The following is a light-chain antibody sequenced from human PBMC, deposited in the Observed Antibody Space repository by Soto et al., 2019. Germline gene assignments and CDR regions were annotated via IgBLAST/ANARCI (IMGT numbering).Light chain of an antibody. J-gene: IGKJ1*01. Sequence: IVMTQPPAPLSVYPGGRATLSVQASQTVNSNLAWYQQKPGQAPRLLIYGASTRATGIPARFSGSGSGTEFTLTISSLQSEDFAVYYCQQYNNWPRTFGQGTKVDI. CDR2: GAS. CDR3: QQYNNWPRT. CDR1: QTVNSN. V-gene: IGKV3-15*01.